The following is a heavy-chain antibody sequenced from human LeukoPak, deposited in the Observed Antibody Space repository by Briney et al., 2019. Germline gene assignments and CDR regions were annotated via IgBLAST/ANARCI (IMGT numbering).Heavy chain of an antibody. J-gene: IGHJ5*02. V-gene: IGHV1-2*02. CDR3: ARAREVTGLTP. Sequence: ASVKVSCKASGYSFSGNYMHWVRQAPGQGLEWMAWIKPKSGDTNYAQKFQGRVTVTRDTSISTAYMELSRLRYDDTAIYFCARAREVTGLTPWGQGTLVSVSS. CDR2: IKPKSGDT. D-gene: IGHD3-9*01. CDR1: GYSFSGNY.